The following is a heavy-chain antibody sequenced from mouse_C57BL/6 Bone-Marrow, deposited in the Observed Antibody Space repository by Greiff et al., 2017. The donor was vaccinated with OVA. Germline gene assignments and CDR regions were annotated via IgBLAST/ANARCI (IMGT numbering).Heavy chain of an antibody. CDR1: GYTFTSYW. CDR2: IDPSDSYT. Sequence: VQLQQPGAELVMPGASVKLSCKASGYTFTSYWMHWVKQRPGQGLEWIGEIDPSDSYTNYNQKFKGKSTLTVDKSSSTAYMQLRSLTSEDSAVYCGARGGGPYYGSSFYFDYWGQGTTLTVSS. D-gene: IGHD1-1*01. J-gene: IGHJ2*01. V-gene: IGHV1-69*01. CDR3: ARGGGPYYGSSFYFDY.